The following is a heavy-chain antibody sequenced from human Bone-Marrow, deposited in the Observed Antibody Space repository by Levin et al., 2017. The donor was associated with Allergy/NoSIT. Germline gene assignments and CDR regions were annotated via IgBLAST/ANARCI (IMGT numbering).Heavy chain of an antibody. CDR1: GFTFSTYW. D-gene: IGHD4/OR15-4a*01. J-gene: IGHJ4*02. CDR3: ARYGGNMPWN. CDR2: INSGGNTT. Sequence: RAGGSLRLSCAASGFTFSTYWMHWVRQAPGKGLVWVSRINSGGNTTTYADSVKGRFTISRDNAKNTLYLQMNSLRAEDTAVYYCARYGGNMPWNWGQGTLVTVSS. V-gene: IGHV3-74*01.